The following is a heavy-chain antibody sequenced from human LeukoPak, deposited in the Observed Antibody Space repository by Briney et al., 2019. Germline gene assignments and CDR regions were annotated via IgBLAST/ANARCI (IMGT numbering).Heavy chain of an antibody. CDR1: GLTVSTNY. CDR2: IYADGRT. J-gene: IGHJ4*02. D-gene: IGHD3-22*01. V-gene: IGHV3-53*01. CDR3: AREDSSPRTFDY. Sequence: GGSLRLSCAASGLTVSTNYFSWVRLAPGKGLEWVSVIYADGRTYYADSVKGRFTISRDNSRNTLSLQMNSLRAEDTAVYYCAREDSSPRTFDYWGQGTLVTVSS.